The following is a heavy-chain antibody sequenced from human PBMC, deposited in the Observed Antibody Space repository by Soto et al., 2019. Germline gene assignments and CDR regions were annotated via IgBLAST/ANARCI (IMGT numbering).Heavy chain of an antibody. CDR3: ARSLGAAAGLGEFYYYYYGMDV. CDR1: GYSFTSYW. D-gene: IGHD6-13*01. J-gene: IGHJ6*02. CDR2: IYPGDSDT. Sequence: PGESLKISCRVSGYSFTSYWIGWVRQLPGKGLEWMGIIYPGDSDTRYSPSFQGQVTISADKSISTAYLQWSSLKASDTAMYYCARSLGAAAGLGEFYYYYYGMDVWGQGTTVTVSS. V-gene: IGHV5-51*01.